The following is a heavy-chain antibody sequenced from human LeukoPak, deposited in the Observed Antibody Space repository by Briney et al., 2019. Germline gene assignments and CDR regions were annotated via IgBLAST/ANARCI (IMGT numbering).Heavy chain of an antibody. V-gene: IGHV4-34*01. J-gene: IGHJ6*03. D-gene: IGHD5-18*01. CDR3: TRGYSYGLFYYYYYMDV. Sequence: PSETLSLTCAVYGGSFSGYYWSWIRQPPGKGLEWIGEINHSGSTNYNPSLKSRVTISVDTSKNQFSLKLSSVTAADTAVYYCTRGYSYGLFYYYYYMDVWGKGTTVTISS. CDR2: INHSGST. CDR1: GGSFSGYY.